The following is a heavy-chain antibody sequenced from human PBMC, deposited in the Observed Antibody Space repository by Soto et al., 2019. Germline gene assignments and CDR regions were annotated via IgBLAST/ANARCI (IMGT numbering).Heavy chain of an antibody. CDR1: SGSVSGGPYY. J-gene: IGHJ6*02. Sequence: SETLSLTCTVSSGSVSGGPYYWTWIRQPPGKGLEWIGYVYYTGTTYYNPSLKSRVTISVDTSKNQFSLKLSSVTAADTAVYYCARGRYFDWYPHYYYGMDVWGQGTTVTVSS. CDR3: ARGRYFDWYPHYYYGMDV. CDR2: VYYTGTT. V-gene: IGHV4-61*01. D-gene: IGHD3-9*01.